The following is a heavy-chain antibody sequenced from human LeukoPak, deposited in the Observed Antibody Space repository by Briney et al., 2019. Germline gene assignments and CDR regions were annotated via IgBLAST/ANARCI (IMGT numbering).Heavy chain of an antibody. CDR2: INHSGST. V-gene: IGHV4-34*01. CDR3: ARVVVVVAASYYYYYYMDV. J-gene: IGHJ6*03. Sequence: SETLSLTCAVYGGSFSGYYWSWIRQPPGKGLEWIGEINHSGSTNYNPSLKSRVTISVDTSKNQFSLKLSSVTAADAAVYYCARVVVVVAASYYYYYYMDVWGKGTTVTVSS. CDR1: GGSFSGYY. D-gene: IGHD2-15*01.